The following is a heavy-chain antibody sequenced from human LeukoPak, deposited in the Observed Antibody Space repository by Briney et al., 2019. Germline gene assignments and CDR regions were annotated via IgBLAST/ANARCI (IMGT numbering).Heavy chain of an antibody. V-gene: IGHV3-48*04. Sequence: GGSLRLSCAASGFTFSSYSMNWVRQAPGKGLEWISYISNSGRTMSYADSVKGRFTISRDNAKNSVSLEMNSLTVDDTAIYYCAKESIVAAATYDFWGHGTLVTVSS. D-gene: IGHD2-15*01. CDR2: ISNSGRTM. CDR3: AKESIVAAATYDF. CDR1: GFTFSSYS. J-gene: IGHJ4*01.